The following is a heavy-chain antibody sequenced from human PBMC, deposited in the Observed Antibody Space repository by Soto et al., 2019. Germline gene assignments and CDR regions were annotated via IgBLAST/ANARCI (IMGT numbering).Heavy chain of an antibody. D-gene: IGHD6-25*01. V-gene: IGHV3-9*01. Sequence: GGSLRLSCAASGFTFDDYAMHWVRQAPGKGLEWVSGISWNSGSIGYADSVKGRFTISRDNAKNSLYLQMNSLRAEDTALYYCAKDPYFQVRYSSGWFDPWGQGTLVTVSS. CDR2: ISWNSGSI. CDR3: AKDPYFQVRYSSGWFDP. CDR1: GFTFDDYA. J-gene: IGHJ5*02.